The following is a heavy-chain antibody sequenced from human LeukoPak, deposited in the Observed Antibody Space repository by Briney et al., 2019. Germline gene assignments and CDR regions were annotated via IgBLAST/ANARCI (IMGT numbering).Heavy chain of an antibody. D-gene: IGHD4-17*01. Sequence: GGSLRLSCAASGFTFSSYWMHWVRQAPGKGLVWVSRINSDGSSTSYADSVKGRFTISRDNAKNTLYLRMNSLRAEDTAVYYCARAKRTVKFDYWGQGTLVTVSS. CDR3: ARAKRTVKFDY. J-gene: IGHJ4*02. V-gene: IGHV3-74*01. CDR1: GFTFSSYW. CDR2: INSDGSST.